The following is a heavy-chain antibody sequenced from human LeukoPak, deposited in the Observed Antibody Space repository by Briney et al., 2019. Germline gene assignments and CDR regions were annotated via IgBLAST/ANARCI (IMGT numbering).Heavy chain of an antibody. CDR1: GFTFSNAW. Sequence: PGGSLRLSCAASGFTFSNAWMSWVRKAPGKGLEWVCRSTSKTDGGTTDYAAPVKGRFTISRDDSKNTLYLQMNSLKTEDTAVYYCTAMVRGVEASTLDYYYYGMDVWGQGTTVTVSS. V-gene: IGHV3-15*01. CDR3: TAMVRGVEASTLDYYYYGMDV. D-gene: IGHD3-10*01. CDR2: STSKTDGGTT. J-gene: IGHJ6*02.